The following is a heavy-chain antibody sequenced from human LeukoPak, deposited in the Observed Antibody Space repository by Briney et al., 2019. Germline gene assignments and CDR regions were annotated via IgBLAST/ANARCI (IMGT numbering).Heavy chain of an antibody. CDR2: IYYSGST. V-gene: IGHV4-59*08. J-gene: IGHJ6*02. CDR3: ASYYYYYGMDV. Sequence: RTSETLSLTCTVSGGSISSYYWSWIRQPPGKGLEWIGYIYYSGSTNYNPSLKSRVTISVDTSKNQFSRKLSSVTAADTAVYYCASYYYYYGMDVWGQGTTVTVSS. CDR1: GGSISSYY.